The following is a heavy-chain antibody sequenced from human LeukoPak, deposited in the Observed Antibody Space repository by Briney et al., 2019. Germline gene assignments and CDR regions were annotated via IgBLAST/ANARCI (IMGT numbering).Heavy chain of an antibody. V-gene: IGHV3-23*01. CDR2: ISGSGGGT. CDR3: GRDVGP. CDR1: GFTFSSYA. J-gene: IGHJ5*02. Sequence: GGSLRLSCAASGFTFSSYAMSWVRQAPGKGLEWVSAISGSGGGTYYADSVKGRFTISRDSSKNTMYLQMNSLRVEDTATYYCGRDVGPWGQGTLVTVSS.